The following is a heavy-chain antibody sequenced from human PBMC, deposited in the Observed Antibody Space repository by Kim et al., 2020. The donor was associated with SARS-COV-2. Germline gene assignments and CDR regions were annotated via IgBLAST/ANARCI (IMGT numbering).Heavy chain of an antibody. V-gene: IGHV3-9*01. CDR3: AKDYCSSTSCYAYWFDP. CDR2: ISWNSGSI. CDR1: GFTFDDYA. D-gene: IGHD2-2*01. J-gene: IGHJ5*02. Sequence: GGSLRLSCAASGFTFDDYAMHWVRQAPGKGLEWVSGISWNSGSIGYADSVKGRFTISRDNAKNSLYLQMNSLRAEDTALYYCAKDYCSSTSCYAYWFDP.